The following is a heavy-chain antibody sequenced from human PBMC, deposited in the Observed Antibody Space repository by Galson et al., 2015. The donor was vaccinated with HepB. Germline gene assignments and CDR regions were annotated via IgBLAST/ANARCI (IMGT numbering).Heavy chain of an antibody. CDR1: GFTFSSYA. D-gene: IGHD4-17*01. J-gene: IGHJ4*02. CDR2: ISGSGGST. V-gene: IGHV3-23*01. CDR3: AKPPPVTTTGIGY. Sequence: SLRLSCAASGFTFSSYAMNWVRQAPGKGLEWVSGISGSGGSTYYADSVKGRFSFSRDNSKNTFYLQMNSLRAEDTGVYYCAKPPPVTTTGIGYWGQGTLVTVSS.